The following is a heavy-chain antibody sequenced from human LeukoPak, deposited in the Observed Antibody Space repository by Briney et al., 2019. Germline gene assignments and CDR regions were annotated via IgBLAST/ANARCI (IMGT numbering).Heavy chain of an antibody. V-gene: IGHV1-69*04. CDR3: ASERMTTETTYCFDP. CDR2: IIPIFGIT. J-gene: IGHJ5*02. D-gene: IGHD4-11*01. Sequence: WASVKVSCKASGGTFISYAITWVRQAPGQGLEWMGRIIPIFGITDYAQKFQGRVTITADKSTSTAYMEFSSLRSEDTAVYYCASERMTTETTYCFDPWCQGTLITVSS. CDR1: GGTFISYA.